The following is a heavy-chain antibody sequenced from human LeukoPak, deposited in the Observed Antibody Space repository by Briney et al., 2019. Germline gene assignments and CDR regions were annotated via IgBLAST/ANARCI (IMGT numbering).Heavy chain of an antibody. CDR3: AREGIAARPECYFDY. CDR1: GYTFTSYG. J-gene: IGHJ4*02. V-gene: IGHV1-18*01. Sequence: GASVKVSCKASGYTFTSYGISWVRQAPGQGLEWMGWISAYNGNTNYAQKLQGRVTMTTDTSTSTAYMELRSLRSDDTAVYYCAREGIAARPECYFDYWGQGTLVTVSS. D-gene: IGHD6-6*01. CDR2: ISAYNGNT.